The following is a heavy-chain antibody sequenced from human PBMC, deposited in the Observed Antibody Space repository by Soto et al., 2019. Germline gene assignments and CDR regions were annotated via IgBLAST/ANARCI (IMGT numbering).Heavy chain of an antibody. CDR1: GFIFSSHN. D-gene: IGHD3-9*01. J-gene: IGHJ6*02. CDR2: ITGSSSYI. CDR3: ARLVASETGYGMDV. V-gene: IGHV3-21*06. Sequence: DVQLVESGGGLVKPGGSLRLSCAASGFIFSSHNMNWVRQAPGKGLEWVASITGSSSYIFYADSVKGRFTISRDNAKNTVYLQMNRLRDEDTGVYYCARLVASETGYGMDVWGQGTTVTVSS.